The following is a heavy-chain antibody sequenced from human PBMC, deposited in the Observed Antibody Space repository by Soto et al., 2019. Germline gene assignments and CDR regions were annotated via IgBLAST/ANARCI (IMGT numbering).Heavy chain of an antibody. D-gene: IGHD3-16*01. CDR1: GGSISSSSYY. Sequence: SETLSLTCTVSGGSISSSSYYWGWIRQPPGKGLEWIGSIYYIGYTYYNPSLRSRVTLSVDTSKNQFSLKLSSVTAADTAVYYCARHNGPLYVGYYYDMDVWGQGTTVT. J-gene: IGHJ6*02. V-gene: IGHV4-39*01. CDR3: ARHNGPLYVGYYYDMDV. CDR2: IYYIGYT.